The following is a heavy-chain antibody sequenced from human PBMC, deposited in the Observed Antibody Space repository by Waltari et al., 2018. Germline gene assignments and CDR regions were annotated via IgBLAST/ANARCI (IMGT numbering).Heavy chain of an antibody. V-gene: IGHV1-69*02. CDR2: IIPIVDIT. D-gene: IGHD2-21*01. Sequence: QVQLVQSGAEVKKHGSSVTVSCKASGGTFSDYSIDWVRQAPGQGLEWMGRIIPIVDITNYAQKLQGRVSITAHKSTSTVYMELKTLTSEDTAVYYCAAVEVAFEAVDIWGQGTMVTVSS. J-gene: IGHJ3*02. CDR3: AAVEVAFEAVDI. CDR1: GGTFSDYS.